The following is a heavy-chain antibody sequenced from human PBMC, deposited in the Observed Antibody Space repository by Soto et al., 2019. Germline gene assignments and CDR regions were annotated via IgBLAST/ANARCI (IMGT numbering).Heavy chain of an antibody. CDR3: GIVRPSGYVLS. V-gene: IGHV4-59*01. D-gene: IGHD6-25*01. CDR1: GGSLSSYY. CDR2: VYFSGNT. J-gene: IGHJ5*02. Sequence: PSETLSLTCTVSGGSLSSYYWTWIRQSPGKGLEWIGYVYFSGNTNYNPSLKSRVTISIDTSKNQFSLRLASVTAADTAFYYCGIVRPSGYVLSWGQGTLVTVSS.